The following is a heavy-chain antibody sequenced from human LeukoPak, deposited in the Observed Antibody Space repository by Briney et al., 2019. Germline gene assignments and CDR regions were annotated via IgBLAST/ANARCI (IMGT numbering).Heavy chain of an antibody. D-gene: IGHD3-3*01. J-gene: IGHJ4*02. V-gene: IGHV3-30*18. CDR2: ISYDGSNK. CDR3: AKMYDFRY. Sequence: GGSLRLSCAASGFTFSSYGMHWVRQAPGKGLEWVAVISYDGSNKYYADSVKGRFTISRDNSKNTLYLQMNSLRAEDTAVYYCAKMYDFRYWGQGTLVTVSS. CDR1: GFTFSSYG.